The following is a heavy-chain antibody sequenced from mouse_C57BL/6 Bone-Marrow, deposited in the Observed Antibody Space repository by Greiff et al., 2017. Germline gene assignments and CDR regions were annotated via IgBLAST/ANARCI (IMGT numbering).Heavy chain of an antibody. J-gene: IGHJ4*01. CDR1: GFSLSTSGMG. CDR3: ARRNYSYDYAMDY. CDR2: IYWDDDK. Sequence: QVTLKVSGPGILQSSQTLRLTCSFSGFSLSTSGMGVSWVRQPSGKGLEWLAHIYWDDDKRYNPSLKSRLTISKDTSRNQVFLKITSVDTADTATYYCARRNYSYDYAMDYWGQGTSVTVSS. V-gene: IGHV8-12*01. D-gene: IGHD2-12*01.